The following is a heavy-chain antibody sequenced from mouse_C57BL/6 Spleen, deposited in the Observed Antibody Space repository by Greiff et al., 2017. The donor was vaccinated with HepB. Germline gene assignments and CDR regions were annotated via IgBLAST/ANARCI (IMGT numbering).Heavy chain of an antibody. V-gene: IGHV1-55*01. CDR3: AREGLRREAWFAY. CDR1: GYTFTSYW. J-gene: IGHJ3*01. Sequence: QVQLQQPGAELVKPGASVKMSCKASGYTFTSYWITWVKQRPGQGLEWIGDIYPGSGSTYYNEKFKSKATLTVDTSSSTAYMQLSSLTSEDSAVYYCAREGLRREAWFAYWGQGTLVTVSA. CDR2: IYPGSGST. D-gene: IGHD2-4*01.